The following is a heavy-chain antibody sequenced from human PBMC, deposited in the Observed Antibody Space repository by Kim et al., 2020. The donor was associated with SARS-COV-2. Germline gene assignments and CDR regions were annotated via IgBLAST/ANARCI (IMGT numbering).Heavy chain of an antibody. J-gene: IGHJ4*02. D-gene: IGHD1-26*01. V-gene: IGHV3-43*01. Sequence: KGRFTTSRDNSKNSLYLQMNSLRTEDTALYYCARDTWARGELLLGTIDYWGQGTLVTVSS. CDR3: ARDTWARGELLLGTIDY.